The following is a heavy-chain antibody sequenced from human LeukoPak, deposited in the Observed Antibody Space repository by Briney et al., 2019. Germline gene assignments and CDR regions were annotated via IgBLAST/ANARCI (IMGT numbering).Heavy chain of an antibody. D-gene: IGHD5-12*01. V-gene: IGHV3-9*01. CDR1: GFIFSDYI. CDR3: AKDLKSAIVATTYYYYYGMDV. Sequence: GGSLRLSCAASGFIFSDYIMHWVRQAPGKGLEWVSGISWNSGSIGYADSVKGRFTISRDNAKNSLYLQMNSLRAEDTALYYCAKDLKSAIVATTYYYYYGMDVWGQGTTVTVSS. CDR2: ISWNSGSI. J-gene: IGHJ6*02.